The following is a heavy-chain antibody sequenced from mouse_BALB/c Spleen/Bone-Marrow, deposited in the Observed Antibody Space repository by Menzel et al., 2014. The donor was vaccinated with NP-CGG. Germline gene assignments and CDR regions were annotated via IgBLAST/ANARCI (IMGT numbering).Heavy chain of an antibody. Sequence: DLVQPGASVKLSCKASGYTFTSYWINWIKQRPGQGLEWIGRIAPGSGSTYYNEMFKGKATLTVAPSSSTAYIQLSSLASEDSAVYFCAREDMGYGNNDWFAYWGQGTLVTVSA. V-gene: IGHV1S41*01. CDR2: IAPGSGST. CDR3: AREDMGYGNNDWFAY. J-gene: IGHJ3*01. CDR1: GYTFTSYW. D-gene: IGHD2-1*01.